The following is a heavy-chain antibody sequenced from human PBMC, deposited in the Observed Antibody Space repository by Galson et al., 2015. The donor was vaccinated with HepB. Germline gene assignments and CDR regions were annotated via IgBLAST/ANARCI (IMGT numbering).Heavy chain of an antibody. CDR1: GFTFSTYS. CDR2: ISSGSSTI. J-gene: IGHJ4*02. V-gene: IGHV3-48*01. CDR3: ASREYDILTGYYTGFDY. D-gene: IGHD3-9*01. Sequence: SLRLSCAASGFTFSTYSMNWVRQAPGKGLEWVSYISSGSSTIFYADSVKGRFTISRDNAENSLYLQMNSLRAEDTAVYYCASREYDILTGYYTGFDYWGQGTLVTVSS.